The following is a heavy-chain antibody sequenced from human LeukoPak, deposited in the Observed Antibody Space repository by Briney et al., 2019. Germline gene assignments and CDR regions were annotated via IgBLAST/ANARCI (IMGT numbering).Heavy chain of an antibody. D-gene: IGHD3-9*01. CDR2: ISAYNGNT. J-gene: IGHJ4*02. CDR3: ARDRILTGYYIPTGSDFDY. CDR1: GYTFTSYG. V-gene: IGHV1-18*01. Sequence: VASVKVSCKASGYTFTSYGISWVRQAPGQGLEWMGWISAYNGNTNYAQKLQGRVTMTTDTSTSTAYMELRSLRSDDTAVYYCARDRILTGYYIPTGSDFDYWGQGTLVTVSS.